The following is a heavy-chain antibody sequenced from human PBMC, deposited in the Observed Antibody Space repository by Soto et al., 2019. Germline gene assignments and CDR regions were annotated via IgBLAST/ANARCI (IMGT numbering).Heavy chain of an antibody. CDR3: ARLVACNGGSCKFDP. J-gene: IGHJ5*02. Sequence: QLQLQESGPGLVTPSETLSLTCTVSGGSISSSSYFWAWVRQSPAKGLEWIGSINYRRTTFYSAYLKNRVTISIDTSRNQFSLTLNSVTAADTAVYDCARLVACNGGSCKFDPWGQGTLVTVSS. CDR2: INYRRTT. D-gene: IGHD2-15*01. CDR1: GGSISSSSYF. V-gene: IGHV4-39*01.